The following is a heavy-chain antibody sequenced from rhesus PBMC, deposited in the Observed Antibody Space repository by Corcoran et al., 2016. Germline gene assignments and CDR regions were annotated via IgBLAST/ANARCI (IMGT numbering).Heavy chain of an antibody. V-gene: IGHV4-169*01. CDR1: GGSISSSY. D-gene: IGHD1-1*01. J-gene: IGHJ1*01. CDR3: ARVDSWDEYFEF. Sequence: QLQLQESGPGLVKPSETLSVTCAVSGGSISSSYWSWIRQAPGKGLEWIGYIYGSGGSTNYNPSLKSRVTLSVDTSKNQLALKLSSVTTADTAVYYCARVDSWDEYFEFWGQGALVTVSS. CDR2: IYGSGGST.